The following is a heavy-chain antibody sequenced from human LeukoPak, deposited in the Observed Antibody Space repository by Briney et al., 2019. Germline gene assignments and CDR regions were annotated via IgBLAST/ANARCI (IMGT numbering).Heavy chain of an antibody. CDR1: GYSISSGYY. J-gene: IGHJ5*02. V-gene: IGHV4-38-2*01. CDR2: IYHSGST. Sequence: PSETLSLTCAVSGYSISSGYYWGWIRQPPGKGLEWIGSIYHSGSTYYNPSLKSRVTISVDTSKNQFSLKLSSVTAADTAVYYCARVPTYYDFWSGYYRDNWFDLWGQGTLVTVSS. CDR3: ARVPTYYDFWSGYYRDNWFDL. D-gene: IGHD3-3*01.